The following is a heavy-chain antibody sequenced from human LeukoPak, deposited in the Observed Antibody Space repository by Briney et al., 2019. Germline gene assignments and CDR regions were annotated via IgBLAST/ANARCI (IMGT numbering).Heavy chain of an antibody. CDR2: MNPNSGNT. V-gene: IGHV1-8*01. CDR1: GYTFTSYD. D-gene: IGHD3-10*01. CDR3: AREVSYYYGSGTQGGWFDP. Sequence: GASVKVSCKASGYTFTSYDINWVRQATGQGLEWMGWMNPNSGNTGYAQKFQGRVTMTRDTSISTAYMELSRLRSDDTAVYYCAREVSYYYGSGTQGGWFDPWGQGTLVTVSS. J-gene: IGHJ5*02.